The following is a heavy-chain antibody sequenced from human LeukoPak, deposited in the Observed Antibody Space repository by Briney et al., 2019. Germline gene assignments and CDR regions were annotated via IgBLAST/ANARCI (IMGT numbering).Heavy chain of an antibody. D-gene: IGHD3-22*01. Sequence: SETLSLTCTVSGGSISRGDYYWSWIRQPPGKGLEWIGNIYYSGSTYYNPSLKSRVTISVDTSKNQFSLKLSSVTAADTAVYYCISLSNYYDSNGRVDYWGQGTLVTVSS. CDR3: ISLSNYYDSNGRVDY. CDR2: IYYSGST. J-gene: IGHJ4*02. CDR1: GGSISRGDYY. V-gene: IGHV4-30-4*01.